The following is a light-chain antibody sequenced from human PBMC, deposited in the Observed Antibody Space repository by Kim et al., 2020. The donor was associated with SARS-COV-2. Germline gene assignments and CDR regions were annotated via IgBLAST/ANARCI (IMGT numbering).Light chain of an antibody. Sequence: VALGQTARITCGGNNIGSKTVQWYQQKPGQAPLLVIYRNNNRPSGIPERFSGSNSGNTATLTISSAQAGDEADYYCQVWDSSTYVVFGGGTKLTVL. CDR3: QVWDSSTYVV. J-gene: IGLJ2*01. CDR1: NIGSKT. CDR2: RNN. V-gene: IGLV3-9*01.